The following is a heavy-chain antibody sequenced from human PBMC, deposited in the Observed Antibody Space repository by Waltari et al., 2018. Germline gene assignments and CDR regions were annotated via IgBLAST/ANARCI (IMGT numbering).Heavy chain of an antibody. D-gene: IGHD3-16*01. Sequence: QVQLQESGPGLVKPSQTLSLICTVSGGSINSGDYDWNWIRQTPGKGLEWIGYIYYSGDTYYNPSLKTRVTMSVDTSKNQFSLNLNSVTATDTAVYYCATVGVLIPGNVFDIWGQGTMVTVSS. CDR3: ATVGVLIPGNVFDI. V-gene: IGHV4-30-4*08. J-gene: IGHJ3*02. CDR1: GGSINSGDYD. CDR2: IYYSGDT.